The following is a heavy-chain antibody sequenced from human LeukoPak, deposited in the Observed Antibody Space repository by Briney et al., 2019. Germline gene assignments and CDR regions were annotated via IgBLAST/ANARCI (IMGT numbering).Heavy chain of an antibody. J-gene: IGHJ6*03. D-gene: IGHD2-21*02. CDR2: IKQDGGDK. CDR1: GFTFSSYW. CDR3: ARENLAYCGGDCYRYYYYYMDV. Sequence: GGSLRLSCAASGFTFSSYWMSWVRQAPGKGLEWVANIKQDGGDKYYVDSVKGRFTISRDNAENSLYLQMISLRAEDTAVYYCARENLAYCGGDCYRYYYYYMDVWGKGTTVTVSS. V-gene: IGHV3-7*01.